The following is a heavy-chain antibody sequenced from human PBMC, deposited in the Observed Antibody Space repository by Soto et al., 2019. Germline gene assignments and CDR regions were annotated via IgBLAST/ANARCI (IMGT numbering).Heavy chain of an antibody. J-gene: IGHJ4*01. D-gene: IGHD1-26*01. Sequence: PWQTLSLTCAITGDSVSSNSAGWSWVRQSPSRGLEWLGRTYYRSKWYYEYAVSVRGRITINPDTSKNQYSLQLNSVTPEDTAVYFCARGEQYSGRIFDYRGQGTLVTVSS. CDR2: TYYRSKWYY. V-gene: IGHV6-1*01. CDR3: ARGEQYSGRIFDY. CDR1: GDSVSSNSAG.